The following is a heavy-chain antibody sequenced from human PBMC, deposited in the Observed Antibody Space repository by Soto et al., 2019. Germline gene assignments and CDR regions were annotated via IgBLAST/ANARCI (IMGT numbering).Heavy chain of an antibody. Sequence: LKISCKGSGYSFTSYWINWVRQMPGKGLEWMGIIYPGDSDTRYSPSFQGQVTISADKSIDTAYLQWRSLKASDTAVYYCARHHGSPGSYFGLDVWGQGTTVTVSS. V-gene: IGHV5-51*01. CDR2: IYPGDSDT. CDR1: GYSFTSYW. CDR3: ARHHGSPGSYFGLDV. D-gene: IGHD6-13*01. J-gene: IGHJ6*02.